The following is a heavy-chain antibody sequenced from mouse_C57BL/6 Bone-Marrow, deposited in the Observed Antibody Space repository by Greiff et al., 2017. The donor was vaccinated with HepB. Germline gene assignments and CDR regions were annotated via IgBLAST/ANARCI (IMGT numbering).Heavy chain of an antibody. CDR3: ARVYYDYGGGFAY. CDR2: IWSGGST. Sequence: QVTLKESGPGLVQPSQSLSITCTVSGFSLTSYGVHWVRQSPGKGLEWLGVIWSGGSTDYNAAFISRLSISKDNSKSQVFFKMNSLQADDTAIYYCARVYYDYGGGFAYWGQGTLVTVSA. J-gene: IGHJ3*01. CDR1: GFSLTSYG. D-gene: IGHD2-4*01. V-gene: IGHV2-2*01.